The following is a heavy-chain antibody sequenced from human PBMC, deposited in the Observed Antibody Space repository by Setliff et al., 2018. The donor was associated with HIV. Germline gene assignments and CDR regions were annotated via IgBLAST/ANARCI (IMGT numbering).Heavy chain of an antibody. J-gene: IGHJ6*02. D-gene: IGHD2-15*01. CDR2: IYYGGST. V-gene: IGHV4-31*03. Sequence: SETLSLTCTVSGGSITSGTYYWNWIRQHPGKGLEWIGYIYYGGSTYYNPSLKSRITISVDTSKNQFSLTLNSVTAADTAVYYCARDEGVVAATETYYYNGLDVWGQGTTVTVSS. CDR1: GGSITSGTYY. CDR3: ARDEGVVAATETYYYNGLDV.